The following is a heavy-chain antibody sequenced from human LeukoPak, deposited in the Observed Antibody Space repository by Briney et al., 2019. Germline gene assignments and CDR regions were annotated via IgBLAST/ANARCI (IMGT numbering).Heavy chain of an antibody. Sequence: GGSLRLSCAASGFTFSSYSMNWVRQAPGKGLEWVSSISSSSSYIYYAGSVKGRFTISRDNAKNSLYLQMNSLRAEDAAVYYCARDRSERDWGQGTLVTVSS. J-gene: IGHJ4*02. V-gene: IGHV3-21*01. CDR1: GFTFSSYS. CDR3: ARDRSERD. CDR2: ISSSSSYI.